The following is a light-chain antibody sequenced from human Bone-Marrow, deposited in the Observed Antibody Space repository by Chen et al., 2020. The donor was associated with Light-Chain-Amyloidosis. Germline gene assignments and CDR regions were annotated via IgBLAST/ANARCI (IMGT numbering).Light chain of an antibody. V-gene: IGKV3-20*01. CDR2: VSS. Sequence: EIVLTQSPGTLSLSPGEGANLSCRASQTISSNYLTWYQQKFGQAPRLLMYVSSSWATGIPDRFTGSGSGTDFTLTINGLEPEDFAMYYCQQYGTSPLTFAGGTKVEIK. CDR1: QTISSNY. J-gene: IGKJ4*01. CDR3: QQYGTSPLT.